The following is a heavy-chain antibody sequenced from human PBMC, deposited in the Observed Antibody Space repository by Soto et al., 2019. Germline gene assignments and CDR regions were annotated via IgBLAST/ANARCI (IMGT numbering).Heavy chain of an antibody. J-gene: IGHJ5*02. V-gene: IGHV1-18*04. Sequence: QVQLVQSGTEVKKPGASVKVSCKASGYTFTNYAISWVRQAPGQGLEWMGWVSAYNGYTNYAQKFQGRVTMTTDTSTSTAYMELRSLRSDDTAVYYCGRDQPPNNNDFWSGYFTDPWGQGTLVTVSS. CDR2: VSAYNGYT. D-gene: IGHD3-3*01. CDR1: GYTFTNYA. CDR3: GRDQPPNNNDFWSGYFTDP.